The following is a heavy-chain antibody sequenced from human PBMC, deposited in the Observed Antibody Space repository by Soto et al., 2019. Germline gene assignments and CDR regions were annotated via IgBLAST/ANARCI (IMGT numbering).Heavy chain of an antibody. D-gene: IGHD3-3*01. CDR1: GFTFSSFG. J-gene: IGHJ6*02. CDR3: ARDASYYSLWSGYYPSRNGMDV. V-gene: IGHV3-33*01. CDR2: IWYDESKK. Sequence: QVQVVESGGGVVQPGRSLRLSCAASGFTFSSFGMHWVRQAPGKGLEWVSLIWYDESKKSYGDSVKGRFTISRDNSRNTVYLPMNSLRADDTAVYYCARDASYYSLWSGYYPSRNGMDVWGQGTTVTVSS.